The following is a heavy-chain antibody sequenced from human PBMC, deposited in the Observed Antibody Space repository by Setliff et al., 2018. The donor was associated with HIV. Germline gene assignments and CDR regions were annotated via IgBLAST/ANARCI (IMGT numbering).Heavy chain of an antibody. V-gene: IGHV4-61*02. CDR1: GASVSSDSYS. CDR2: IYSGVTT. CDR3: ARGGSGSPFDY. J-gene: IGHJ4*02. Sequence: PSETLSLTCTVSGASVSSDSYSWTWIRQPAGEKLEWIGRIYSGVTTEYSPSLKSRVTISVDTSKNQFSLKLSSVTAADTAVYYCARGGSGSPFDYWGQGTLVTVSS. D-gene: IGHD1-26*01.